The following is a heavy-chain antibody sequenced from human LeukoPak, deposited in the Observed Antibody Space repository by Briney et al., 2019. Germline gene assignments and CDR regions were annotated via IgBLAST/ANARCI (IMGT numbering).Heavy chain of an antibody. J-gene: IGHJ4*02. CDR1: GDSINSYY. V-gene: IGHV4-4*07. Sequence: SETLSLTCTVSGDSINSYYWSWIRQPAGKGLEWIGRIYTSGSTNYNPSLKSRVTMSVDTSKNQSSLNLNSLTAADTAVYYCARDRPYDSSGYFYVFDYWGQGTLVTVSS. D-gene: IGHD3-22*01. CDR3: ARDRPYDSSGYFYVFDY. CDR2: IYTSGST.